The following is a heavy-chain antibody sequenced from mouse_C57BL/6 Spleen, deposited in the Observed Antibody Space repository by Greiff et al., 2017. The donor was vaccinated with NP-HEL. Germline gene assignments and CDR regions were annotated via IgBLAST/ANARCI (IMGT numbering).Heavy chain of an antibody. CDR2: INPSDSDT. CDR1: GYTFTSYW. CDR3: ASLLLRSLYAMDY. Sequence: QVQLQQPGAELVKPGASVKVSCKASGYTFTSYWMHWVKQRPGQGLEWIGRINPSDSDTNYNQKFKGTATWTVDKSSSTAYMQLSCLTSEDSAVYYCASLLLRSLYAMDYWGQGTSVTVSS. J-gene: IGHJ4*01. V-gene: IGHV1-74*01. D-gene: IGHD1-1*01.